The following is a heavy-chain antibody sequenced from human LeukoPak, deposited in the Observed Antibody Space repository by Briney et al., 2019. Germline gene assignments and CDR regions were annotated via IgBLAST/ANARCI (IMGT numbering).Heavy chain of an antibody. Sequence: GGSLRLSCAASGFMFSSYWMSWVRQAPGKGLEWVSYISSSRTSISYADSVKGRFTVSRDNAERSLYLQMNSLRVEDTAIYYCARGGASRPDYWGQGVLVTVAS. J-gene: IGHJ4*02. CDR3: ARGGASRPDY. V-gene: IGHV3-21*01. D-gene: IGHD6-6*01. CDR1: GFMFSSYW. CDR2: ISSSRTSI.